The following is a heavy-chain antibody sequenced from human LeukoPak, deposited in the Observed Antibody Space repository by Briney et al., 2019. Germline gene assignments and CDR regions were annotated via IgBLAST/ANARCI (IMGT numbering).Heavy chain of an antibody. V-gene: IGHV4-59*01. CDR1: GGSFSSYY. CDR3: ARKGYSYAYYYMDV. Sequence: PSETLSLTCTVSGGSFSSYYRSWIRQPPGKGLEWIGYIYYSGSTNYNPSLKSRVTISVDTSKNQFSLKLSSVTAADTAVYYCARKGYSYAYYYMDVWGKGTTVTVSS. J-gene: IGHJ6*03. CDR2: IYYSGST. D-gene: IGHD5-18*01.